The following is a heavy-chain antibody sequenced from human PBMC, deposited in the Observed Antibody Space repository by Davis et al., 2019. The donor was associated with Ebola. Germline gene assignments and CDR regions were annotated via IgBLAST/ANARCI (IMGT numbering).Heavy chain of an antibody. D-gene: IGHD3-10*01. CDR2: MNPNSGNT. Sequence: ASVKVSCKASGYTFTGYYMHWVRQAPGQGLEWMGWMNPNSGNTGYAQKFQGRVTMTRNTSISTAYMELSSLRSEDTAVYYCARALYGSGARHWGQGTMVTVSS. V-gene: IGHV1-8*02. CDR1: GYTFTGYY. J-gene: IGHJ3*01. CDR3: ARALYGSGARH.